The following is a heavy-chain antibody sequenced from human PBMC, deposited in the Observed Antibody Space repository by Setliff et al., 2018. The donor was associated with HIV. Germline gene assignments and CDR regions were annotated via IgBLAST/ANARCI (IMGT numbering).Heavy chain of an antibody. Sequence: LSLTCTVSGGSIDSGSYDWNWVRQPGGKGLEWIGRIYTRGSTKYSPTFESRVTMSLDTSKNQFSLNLRSVTAADTALYYCVRSGCNGNICYDSRGWLDSWGQGTQVTVSS. CDR1: GGSIDSGSYD. CDR2: IYTRGST. D-gene: IGHD5-12*01. V-gene: IGHV4-61*02. CDR3: VRSGCNGNICYDSRGWLDS. J-gene: IGHJ5*01.